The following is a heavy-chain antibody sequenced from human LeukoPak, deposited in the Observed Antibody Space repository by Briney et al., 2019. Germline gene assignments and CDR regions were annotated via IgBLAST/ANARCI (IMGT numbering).Heavy chain of an antibody. CDR1: GGSISSYY. CDR3: TRDYSGSYEADNWFDP. J-gene: IGHJ5*02. Sequence: SQTLSLTCTVSGGSISSYYWSWIRQPAGKGLEWIGRIYTSGSTNYNPSLKSRVTMSVDTSKNQFSLKLSSVTAADTAVYYCTRDYSGSYEADNWFDPWGQGTLVTVSS. CDR2: IYTSGST. D-gene: IGHD1-26*01. V-gene: IGHV4-4*07.